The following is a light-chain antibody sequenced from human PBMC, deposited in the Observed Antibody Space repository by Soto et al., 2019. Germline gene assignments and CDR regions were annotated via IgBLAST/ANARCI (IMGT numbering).Light chain of an antibody. CDR2: DDN. CDR3: GSWDTSLSAYV. V-gene: IGLV1-51*01. Sequence: HSGLTQPRSVSAAPAQKVTISYYGSSSNIGGNSVSCYQQLPGIAPKLLIYDDNKRPSGIPDRFSGSKSGTSATLGITGFQPGDEADYYCGSWDTSLSAYVFGTGTKVT. J-gene: IGLJ1*01. CDR1: SSNIGGNS.